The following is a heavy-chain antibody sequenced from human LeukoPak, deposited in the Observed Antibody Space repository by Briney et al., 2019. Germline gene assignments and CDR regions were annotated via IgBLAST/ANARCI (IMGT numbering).Heavy chain of an antibody. D-gene: IGHD6-6*01. CDR1: GLTFSDYY. CDR2: ISGSGSDI. Sequence: GGSLRLSCAASGLTFSDYYMSWIRQAPGKGLEYLSYISGSGSDISYADSVKGRFTISRDNAKNSLYLQMNSLRVEDTAMYYCVRSARRGDFWGQGTLVTVSS. CDR3: VRSARRGDF. V-gene: IGHV3-11*01. J-gene: IGHJ4*02.